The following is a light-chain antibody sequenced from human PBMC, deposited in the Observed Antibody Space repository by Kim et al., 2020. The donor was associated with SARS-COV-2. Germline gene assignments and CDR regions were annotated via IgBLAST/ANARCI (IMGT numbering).Light chain of an antibody. CDR1: QRLSSN. CDR3: QQYKNWPPLT. V-gene: IGKV3-15*01. Sequence: SPGATSTRACRASQRLSSNLAWYQQKPGQAPRLLIYGASTRATGSPARFSGSGSGTEFTLTISSLQSEDFAVYYCQQYKNWPPLTFGGGTKVDIK. J-gene: IGKJ4*01. CDR2: GAS.